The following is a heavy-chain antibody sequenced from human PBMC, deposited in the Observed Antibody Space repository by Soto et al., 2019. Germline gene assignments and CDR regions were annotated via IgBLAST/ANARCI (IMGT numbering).Heavy chain of an antibody. CDR1: GGSISSSSYY. CDR3: AADFWSGARNWFDP. V-gene: IGHV4-39*01. CDR2: IYYSGST. Sequence: SETLSLTCTVSGGSISSSSYYWGWIRQPPGKGLEWIGSIYYSGSTYYNPSLKSRVTISVDTSKNQFSLKLSSVTAADTAVYHCAADFWSGARNWFDPWGQGTLVTVSS. J-gene: IGHJ5*02. D-gene: IGHD3-3*01.